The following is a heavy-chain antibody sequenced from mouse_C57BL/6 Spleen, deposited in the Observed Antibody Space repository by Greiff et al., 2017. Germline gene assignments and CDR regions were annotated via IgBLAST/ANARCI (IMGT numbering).Heavy chain of an antibody. CDR2: ISSGSSTI. V-gene: IGHV5-17*01. CDR1: GFTFSDYG. CDR3: ARERDYDVEYYAMDY. Sequence: EVQWVESGGGLVKPGGSLKLSCAASGFTFSDYGMHWVRQAPEKGLEWVAYISSGSSTIYYADTVKGRFTISRDNAKNTLFLQMTSLRSEDTAMYYCARERDYDVEYYAMDYWGQGTSVTVSS. D-gene: IGHD2-4*01. J-gene: IGHJ4*01.